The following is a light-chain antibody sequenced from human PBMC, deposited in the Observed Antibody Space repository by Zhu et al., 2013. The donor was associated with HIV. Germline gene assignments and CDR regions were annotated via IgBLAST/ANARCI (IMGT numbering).Light chain of an antibody. V-gene: IGKV3-15*01. CDR3: QQYNNWPPYS. CDR1: QSVSSN. CDR2: GAS. Sequence: EIVMTQSPATLSVSPGERATLSCRASQSVSSNLAWYQQKPGQAPRLLFYGASTRATGIPARFSGSGSGTEFTLTISSLQSEDFAVYYCQQYNNWPPYSFGQGTKLEIK. J-gene: IGKJ2*03.